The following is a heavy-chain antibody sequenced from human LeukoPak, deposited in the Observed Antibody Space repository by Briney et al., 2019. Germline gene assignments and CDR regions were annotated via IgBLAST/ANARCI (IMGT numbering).Heavy chain of an antibody. Sequence: VASVKVSCKASGYTFTGYYMHWVRQAPGQGLEWMGWISPNSGGTNFAQKFQGRVTMTRDTSISTAYMELSRLRSDDTAVYYCARAWLTNHDYGDYVPNSDWLDPWGQGTLVTVSS. V-gene: IGHV1-2*02. CDR2: ISPNSGGT. CDR1: GYTFTGYY. J-gene: IGHJ5*02. D-gene: IGHD4-17*01. CDR3: ARAWLTNHDYGDYVPNSDWLDP.